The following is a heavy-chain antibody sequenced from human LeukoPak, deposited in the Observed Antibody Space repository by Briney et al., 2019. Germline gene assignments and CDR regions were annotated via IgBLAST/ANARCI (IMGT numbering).Heavy chain of an antibody. CDR3: ASSCTSCSNIDY. J-gene: IGHJ4*02. D-gene: IGHD2-2*01. V-gene: IGHV4-59*01. CDR1: GGSITGYY. CDR2: ISYSGST. Sequence: SETLSLTCTVSGGSITGYYWSWIRQPPGKGLEWIGFISYSGSTNYNPSLKSRVTISVDTSQSQFSLKLSSVTAADTAVYYCASSCTSCSNIDYWGQGTLVTVSS.